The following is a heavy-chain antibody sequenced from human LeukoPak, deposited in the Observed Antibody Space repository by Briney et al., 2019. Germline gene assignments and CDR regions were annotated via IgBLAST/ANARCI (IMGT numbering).Heavy chain of an antibody. CDR1: GFTFSSNY. V-gene: IGHV3-66*04. D-gene: IGHD6-13*01. CDR3: ARPDIGIAAAGDDY. J-gene: IGHJ4*02. Sequence: PGGSLRLSCAASGFTFSSNYMSWVRQAPGKGLEWVSVIYSGGSTYYADSVKGRFTISRDNSKNTLYLQMNSLRAEDTAVYYCARPDIGIAAAGDDYWGQGTLVTVSS. CDR2: IYSGGST.